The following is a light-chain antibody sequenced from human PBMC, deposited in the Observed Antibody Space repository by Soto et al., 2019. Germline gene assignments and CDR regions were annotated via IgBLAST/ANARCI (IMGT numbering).Light chain of an antibody. CDR3: GSYTSSSTPNV. CDR1: SSDVGGYNY. V-gene: IGLV2-14*01. Sequence: QSALTQPASVSGSPRQSITISCTGTSSDVGGYNYVSWYQQHPGKAPKLMIYDVSNRPSGVSNRFSGSKSGNTASLTISGLQAEDEADYYCGSYTSSSTPNVFGTGTKVTVL. CDR2: DVS. J-gene: IGLJ1*01.